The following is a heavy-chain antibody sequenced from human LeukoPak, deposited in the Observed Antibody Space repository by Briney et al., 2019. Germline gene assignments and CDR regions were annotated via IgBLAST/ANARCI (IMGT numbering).Heavy chain of an antibody. CDR2: IIPIFGTA. D-gene: IGHD3-3*01. Sequence: SVKVSCKASGGTFSSYAISWVRQAPGQGLEWMGGIIPIFGTANYAQKFQGRVTITADESTSTAYMELSSLRSEDTAVYYCASEPDHDFWSGYSDYYYYYYMDVWGKGTTVTVSS. J-gene: IGHJ6*03. CDR1: GGTFSSYA. CDR3: ASEPDHDFWSGYSDYYYYYYMDV. V-gene: IGHV1-69*13.